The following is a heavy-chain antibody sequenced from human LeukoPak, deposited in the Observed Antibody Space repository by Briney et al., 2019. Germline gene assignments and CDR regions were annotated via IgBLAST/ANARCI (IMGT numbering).Heavy chain of an antibody. V-gene: IGHV4-59*01. Sequence: SETLSLTCTVSGGSISSYYWSWIRQPPGKGLEWIGYIYYSGSTNYNPSLKSRVTISVDTSKNQFSLKLSSVTAADTAVYYCAREPFNYMDVWGKGTTATVSS. CDR2: IYYSGST. CDR3: AREPFNYMDV. CDR1: GGSISSYY. J-gene: IGHJ6*03.